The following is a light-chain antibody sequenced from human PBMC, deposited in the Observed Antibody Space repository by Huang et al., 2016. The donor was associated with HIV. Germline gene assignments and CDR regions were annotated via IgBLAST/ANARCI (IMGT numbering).Light chain of an antibody. J-gene: IGKJ1*01. CDR1: QSVSSSF. CDR2: SIS. CDR3: QHYGTSSWT. V-gene: IGKV3-20*01. Sequence: IMLTHSPATLSLSPGESATLSFRARQSVSSSFLAWYQQKPGQAPRLLIQSISSRVPGIPERFRGSGSGTAFTLTINRLESEDCAVYYCQHYGTSSWTFGQGTKIEVK.